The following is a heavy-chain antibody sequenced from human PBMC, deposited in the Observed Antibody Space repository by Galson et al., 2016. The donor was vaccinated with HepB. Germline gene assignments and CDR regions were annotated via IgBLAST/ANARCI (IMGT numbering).Heavy chain of an antibody. CDR3: AKDQRAATVTTAWDS. Sequence: SLRLSCAASGLTFSSYAMSWVRQVPGKGLEWVSSISGSGGYTYYADSVKGRFTISRDNPKNTLYLQMRSLRAEDTAVYYCAKDQRAATVTTAWDSWGQGTLVTVSS. V-gene: IGHV3-23*01. D-gene: IGHD4-11*01. CDR2: ISGSGGYT. J-gene: IGHJ4*02. CDR1: GLTFSSYA.